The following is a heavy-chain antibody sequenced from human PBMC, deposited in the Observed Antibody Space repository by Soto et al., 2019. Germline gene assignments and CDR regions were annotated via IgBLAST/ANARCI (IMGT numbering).Heavy chain of an antibody. J-gene: IGHJ6*04. Sequence: GESLKISCKGSGYSFTSYWISWVRQMPGKGLEWMGRIDPSDSYTNYSPSFQGHVTISADKSISTAYLQWSSLKVSDTAMYYCARRAQLGLTREPWDYGMDVWGEGTTVTVSS. V-gene: IGHV5-10-1*01. CDR3: ARRAQLGLTREPWDYGMDV. CDR2: IDPSDSYT. CDR1: GYSFTSYW. D-gene: IGHD6-6*01.